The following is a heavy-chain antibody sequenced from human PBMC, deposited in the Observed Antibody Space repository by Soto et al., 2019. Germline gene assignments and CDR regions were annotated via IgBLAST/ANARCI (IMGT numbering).Heavy chain of an antibody. Sequence: DVQLLESGGGLVQPGGSLRLSCAVSGFPFSSYVMTWVRQAPGKGLEWVSVISGGGGSTNYAESVKGRFTISRDNSENTLYLQMNSLRAEGTAVYYCAKAVTLVRGISPYSYGLDVWGQGTTVTVSS. D-gene: IGHD3-10*01. CDR2: ISGGGGST. CDR1: GFPFSSYV. CDR3: AKAVTLVRGISPYSYGLDV. J-gene: IGHJ6*02. V-gene: IGHV3-23*01.